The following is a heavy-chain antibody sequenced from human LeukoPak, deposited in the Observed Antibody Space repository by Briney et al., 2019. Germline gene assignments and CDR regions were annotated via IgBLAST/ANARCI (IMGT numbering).Heavy chain of an antibody. J-gene: IGHJ4*02. CDR3: ARGDYYYDSSGYYFDY. CDR1: GFIFSSYS. D-gene: IGHD3-22*01. V-gene: IGHV3-21*01. Sequence: GGSLRLSCAASGFIFSSYSMNWVRQAPGKGLEWVSSISSSSSYIYYADSVKGRFTISRDNAKNSLYLQMNSLRAEDTAVYYCARGDYYYDSSGYYFDYWGQGTLVTVSS. CDR2: ISSSSSYI.